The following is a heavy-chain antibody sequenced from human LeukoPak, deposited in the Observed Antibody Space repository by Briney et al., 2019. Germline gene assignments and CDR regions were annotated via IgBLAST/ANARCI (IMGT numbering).Heavy chain of an antibody. CDR3: ARTRIWFGEYEYYFDY. CDR2: ITTSSSYI. J-gene: IGHJ4*02. V-gene: IGHV3-21*01. Sequence: PGGSLRLSCAASGFTFSSYSLNWVRQAPGKGLEWVSSITTSSSYIYYADSVKGRFTISRDNAKNSLYLQMNSLRAEDTAVYYCARTRIWFGEYEYYFDYWGQGTLVTVSS. CDR1: GFTFSSYS. D-gene: IGHD3-10*01.